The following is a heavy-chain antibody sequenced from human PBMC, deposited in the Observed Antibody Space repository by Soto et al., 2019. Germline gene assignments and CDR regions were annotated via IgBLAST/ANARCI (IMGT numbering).Heavy chain of an antibody. CDR2: FRSKTYGGTT. CDR1: GFTFGDVA. V-gene: IGHV3-49*03. Sequence: GGSLRLSCTTSGFTFGDVAMSWFRQAPGKGPEWVGFFRSKTYGGTTEYAASVKGRFTISRDDSKSTAYLQMNSLQTEDPGVYSCTRDLWFGQSYPPASGQGLQVTVPS. D-gene: IGHD3-10*01. CDR3: TRDLWFGQSYPPA. J-gene: IGHJ5*02.